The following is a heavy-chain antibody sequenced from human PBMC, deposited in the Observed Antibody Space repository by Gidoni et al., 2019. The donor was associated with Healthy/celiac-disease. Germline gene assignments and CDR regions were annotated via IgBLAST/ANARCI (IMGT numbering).Heavy chain of an antibody. J-gene: IGHJ4*02. CDR3: TTGNSIRTIFGVVIGFYFDY. Sequence: EVQLVEAGGGLVKPGGSLRIYCAACGFTSSNAWMSWVRQAPGKGLEWVGRIKSKTDGGTTDYAAPVKGRFTISRDDSKNPLYLQMNSLKTEDTAVYYCTTGNSIRTIFGVVIGFYFDYWGQGTLVTVSS. CDR1: GFTSSNAW. D-gene: IGHD3-3*01. CDR2: IKSKTDGGTT. V-gene: IGHV3-15*01.